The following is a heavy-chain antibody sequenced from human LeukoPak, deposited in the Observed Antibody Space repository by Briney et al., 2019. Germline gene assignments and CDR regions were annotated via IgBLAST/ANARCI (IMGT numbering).Heavy chain of an antibody. D-gene: IGHD1-7*01. V-gene: IGHV3-23*01. CDR2: VSDSGDGT. CDR3: AKDRACGQWNCQGSDY. Sequence: PGGSLRLSCAASGFTFSNYAMYSVRQAPGKGLEWVLGVSDSGDGTHYADSVKGRFTISRDNSKNTLYLQMDNLSGEDTAVYYCAKDRACGQWNCQGSDYWGQGTLVTVSS. CDR1: GFTFSNYA. J-gene: IGHJ4*02.